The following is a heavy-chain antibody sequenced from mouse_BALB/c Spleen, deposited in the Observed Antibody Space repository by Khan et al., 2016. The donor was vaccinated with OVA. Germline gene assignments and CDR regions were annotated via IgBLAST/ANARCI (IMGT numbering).Heavy chain of an antibody. CDR1: GFAFSSYD. J-gene: IGHJ3*01. CDR2: ISGTGIYT. CDR3: ARPSYYGNPWFTY. Sequence: EVQLQESGGGLVKPGGSLKLSCAPSGFAFSSYDMSWVRQTPEKRLEWVATISGTGIYTYYPDSVKGRFTISRDNARNTLYLQMSSLRSEDTALYCCARPSYYGNPWFTYWGQGTLVTVSA. V-gene: IGHV5-9*02. D-gene: IGHD2-10*01.